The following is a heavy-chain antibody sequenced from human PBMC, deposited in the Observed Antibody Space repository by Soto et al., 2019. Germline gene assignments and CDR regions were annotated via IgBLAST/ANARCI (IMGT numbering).Heavy chain of an antibody. J-gene: IGHJ4*02. D-gene: IGHD3-9*01. Sequence: EVQLVESGGGLVKPGGSLRLSCAASGFTFSSYNMNWVRQAPGKGLEWVSSISTITSYIYYADSVKGRFTISSDNAKNSLYLQMNSLRAEDTAVYYCANSLDYDVLTGRPTCLGYWGQGTLVIVSS. CDR3: ANSLDYDVLTGRPTCLGY. V-gene: IGHV3-21*01. CDR2: ISTITSYI. CDR1: GFTFSSYN.